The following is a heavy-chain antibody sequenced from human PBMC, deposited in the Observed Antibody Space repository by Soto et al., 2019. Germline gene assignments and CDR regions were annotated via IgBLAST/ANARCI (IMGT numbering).Heavy chain of an antibody. CDR1: GFTFSSYA. J-gene: IGHJ4*01. D-gene: IGHD1-26*01. CDR2: ISGSGGST. Sequence: EVQLLESGGGLVQPGGSLRLSCAASGFTFSSYAMSWVRQAPGKGLEWVSAISGSGGSTYYADSVKGRFTISRDNSKTTLYLKMNSLRAEDTAVYYCAKDFISGSLPLWYFDYWGHGTLVTVSS. V-gene: IGHV3-23*01. CDR3: AKDFISGSLPLWYFDY.